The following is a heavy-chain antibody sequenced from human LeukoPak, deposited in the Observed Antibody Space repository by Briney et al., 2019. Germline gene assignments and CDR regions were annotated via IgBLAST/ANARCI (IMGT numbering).Heavy chain of an antibody. CDR3: AKHYSDGITWYFDL. CDR1: GFTFSSYV. Sequence: GGSLRLSCAASGFTFSSYVMNWVRQAPGKGLEWVSGISGSGGSTYYADSVKGRFTLSRDNSKNTLYLQMNGLRAEDTAVYYCAKHYSDGITWYFDLWGRGTLVTVSS. CDR2: ISGSGGST. V-gene: IGHV3-23*01. J-gene: IGHJ2*01. D-gene: IGHD3-22*01.